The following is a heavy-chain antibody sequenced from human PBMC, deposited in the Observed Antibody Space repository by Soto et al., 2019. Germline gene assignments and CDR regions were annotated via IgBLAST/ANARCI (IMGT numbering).Heavy chain of an antibody. D-gene: IGHD3-10*01. CDR3: ARRGFGELLRGYYGMDV. Sequence: SETLSLTCAVSGGSISSSNWWSWVRRPPGKGLEWIGEIYRSGSTNYNPSLKSRVTISVDKSKNQFSLKLSSVTAADTAVYYCARRGFGELLRGYYGMDVWGQGTTVTVSS. J-gene: IGHJ6*02. CDR1: GGSISSSNW. V-gene: IGHV4-4*02. CDR2: IYRSGST.